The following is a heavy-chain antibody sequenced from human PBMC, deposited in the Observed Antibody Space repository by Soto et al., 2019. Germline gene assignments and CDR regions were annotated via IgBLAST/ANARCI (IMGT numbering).Heavy chain of an antibody. J-gene: IGHJ4*02. D-gene: IGHD6-13*01. CDR1: GASISNFY. V-gene: IGHV4-59*08. Sequence: PSETLSLTCTVSGASISNFYWSWIRQPPGKELEWIGYIYHSGSPNYNPSLKSRVTISIDTSKNQFSLKLSSVTAADTAVYYCARHTSNWYVDSWGQGTLVTVSS. CDR3: ARHTSNWYVDS. CDR2: IYHSGSP.